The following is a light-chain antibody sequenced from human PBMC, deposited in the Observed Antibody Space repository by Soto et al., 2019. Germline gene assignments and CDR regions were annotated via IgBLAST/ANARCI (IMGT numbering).Light chain of an antibody. CDR3: MQALQTPYT. V-gene: IGKV2-28*01. CDR2: LGS. CDR1: QSLLHSNGYNY. J-gene: IGKJ2*01. Sequence: DIVMAQSPLSLPVTPGEPASISCRSSQSLLHSNGYNYLDWYLQKPGQSPQLLIYLGSNRSSGVPDRFSGSGSGRDFTLEISRVEAEDVGVYYCMQALQTPYTFGQGTKLEIK.